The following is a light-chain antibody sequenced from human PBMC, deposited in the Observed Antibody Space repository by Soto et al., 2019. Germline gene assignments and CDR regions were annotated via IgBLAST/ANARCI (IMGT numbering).Light chain of an antibody. V-gene: IGLV2-23*01. J-gene: IGLJ2*01. CDR2: EGS. Sequence: QSALTQPASVSGSPGQSITISCTGTSSDVGGYILVSWYQQHPGKAPKLMIYEGSKRPSGVSNRFSGSKSGNRASLTISGLQPEDEAHYYCCSYVGSDTYVIFGGGTKVTVL. CDR3: CSYVGSDTYVI. CDR1: SSDVGGYIL.